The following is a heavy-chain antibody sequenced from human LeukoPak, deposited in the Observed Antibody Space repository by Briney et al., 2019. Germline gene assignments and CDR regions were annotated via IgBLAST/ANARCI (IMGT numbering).Heavy chain of an antibody. V-gene: IGHV1-69*13. CDR1: GYTFTSYG. J-gene: IGHJ4*01. CDR2: IIPAFGTA. CDR3: TREAKTLYFDY. Sequence: GASVKVSCKASGYTFTSYGISWVRQAPGQGLEWMGGIIPAFGTANYAQKFQNRVTITADESTNIAYIDLSSLTSEDTAVYYCTREAKTLYFDYWGHGTLVTVSS.